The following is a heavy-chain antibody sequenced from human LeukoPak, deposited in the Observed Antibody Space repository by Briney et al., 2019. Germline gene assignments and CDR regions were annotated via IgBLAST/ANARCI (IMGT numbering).Heavy chain of an antibody. V-gene: IGHV3-11*01. D-gene: IGHD4-17*01. J-gene: IGHJ5*02. CDR2: IRSSGGTI. Sequence: GGALRLFCAASGFTFSDYYMRLIREAPGEGRGWGSYIRSSGGTIYYADTVKARFTISRDNPNNSLYLQMNSLRAADTAVYYCAKHYADAYNWFDPWAQGTLVTVSS. CDR3: AKHYADAYNWFDP. CDR1: GFTFSDYY.